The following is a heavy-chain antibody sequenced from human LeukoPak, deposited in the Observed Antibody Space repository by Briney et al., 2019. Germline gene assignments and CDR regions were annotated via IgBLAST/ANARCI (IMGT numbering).Heavy chain of an antibody. V-gene: IGHV1-3*01. CDR2: INAGNGNT. Sequence: ASVKVSCKASGYTFTSYAMHWVRQAPGQRLEWMGWINAGNGNTKYSQKFQGRVTITRDTSASTAYMELSSLRSEDTAVYYCARFDPPGMARGVRPGYRSDYWGQGTLVTVSS. CDR1: GYTFTSYA. D-gene: IGHD3-10*01. CDR3: ARFDPPGMARGVRPGYRSDY. J-gene: IGHJ4*02.